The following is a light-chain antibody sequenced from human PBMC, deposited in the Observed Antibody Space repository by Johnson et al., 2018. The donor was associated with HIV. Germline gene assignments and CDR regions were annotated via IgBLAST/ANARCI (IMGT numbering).Light chain of an antibody. CDR2: DTN. CDR3: GTWDSSLSAGV. CDR1: SSNIGNNY. V-gene: IGLV1-51*01. J-gene: IGLJ1*01. Sequence: QSVLTQPPSVSAAPGQKVTISCSGSSSNIGNNYVSWYQQLPGTAPKLLIYDTNKRPSGIPERFSASKSGTSATLGITGLQTGDEADYYCGTWDSSLSAGVFGTGTWVTVL.